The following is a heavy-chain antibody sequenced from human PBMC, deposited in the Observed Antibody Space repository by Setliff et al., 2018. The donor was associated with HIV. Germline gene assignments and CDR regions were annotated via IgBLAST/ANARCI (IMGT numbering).Heavy chain of an antibody. D-gene: IGHD3-10*01. J-gene: IGHJ1*01. CDR3: ARHHNTMVRGVAYFQH. CDR2: IYYSGNT. Sequence: KASETLSLTCTVSGGSISSYYWSWIRQPPGKGLEWIGYIYYSGNTNYNPTPKSRVTISVDTSKKQFSLKLSSVIAADTAVYYCARHHNTMVRGVAYFQHWGQGTLVTVPQ. CDR1: GGSISSYY. V-gene: IGHV4-59*08.